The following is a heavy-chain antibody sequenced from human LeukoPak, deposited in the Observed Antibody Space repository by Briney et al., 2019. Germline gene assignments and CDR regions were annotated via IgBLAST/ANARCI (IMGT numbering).Heavy chain of an antibody. CDR3: ARGLPKAVFGAVIED. CDR2: MNTNSGNT. CDR1: GYPFTSYN. J-gene: IGHJ1*01. Sequence: GASVKVSCKASGYPFTSYNVNWVRQATGQGLEWMGWMNTNSGNTGYSQNFQGRVTMTRDTSISTAYMELSSLMSEDTAVYYCARGLPKAVFGAVIEDWGQGTLVTVSS. D-gene: IGHD3-3*01. V-gene: IGHV1-8*01.